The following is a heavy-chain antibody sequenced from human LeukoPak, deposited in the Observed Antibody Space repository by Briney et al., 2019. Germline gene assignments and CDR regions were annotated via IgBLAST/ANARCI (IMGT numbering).Heavy chain of an antibody. J-gene: IGHJ4*02. CDR2: INSDGSST. D-gene: IGHD3-10*01. Sequence: GGSLRLSCAASGFTFSSYWMHWVRQAPGKGLVWVSRINSDGSSTTYADSVKGRFTISRDNSKNTLYLQMNSLRAEDTAVYYCASFGLWFGDPTAPFDYWGQGTLVTVSS. CDR1: GFTFSSYW. V-gene: IGHV3-74*03. CDR3: ASFGLWFGDPTAPFDY.